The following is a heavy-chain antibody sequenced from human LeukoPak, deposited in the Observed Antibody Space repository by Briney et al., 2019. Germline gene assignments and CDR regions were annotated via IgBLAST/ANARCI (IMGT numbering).Heavy chain of an antibody. Sequence: GGSLRLSCAASGFAVSSIHMVWVRQAPGKGLEWVSVTYTGGNSYYADSVKGRFIISRDISKNTLYLQMNSLRAEDSALYYCARGGRGSAAVVAPRSFDIWGQGTMVTVSS. J-gene: IGHJ3*02. V-gene: IGHV3-53*01. CDR2: TYTGGNS. D-gene: IGHD3-22*01. CDR1: GFAVSSIH. CDR3: ARGGRGSAAVVAPRSFDI.